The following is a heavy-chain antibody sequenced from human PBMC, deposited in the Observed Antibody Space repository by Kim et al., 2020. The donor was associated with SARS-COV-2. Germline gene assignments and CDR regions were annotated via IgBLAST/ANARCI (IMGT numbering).Heavy chain of an antibody. D-gene: IGHD1-26*01. CDR2: ISYDGSNK. V-gene: IGHV3-30*04. CDR1: GFTFSSYA. Sequence: GGSLRLSCAASGFTFSSYAMHWVRQAPGKGLEWVAIISYDGSNKYYADSVKGRFTISRDNSKNTLYLQMNSLRAEDTAVYYCARAETGWELHDYWGQGTLVTVSS. CDR3: ARAETGWELHDY. J-gene: IGHJ4*02.